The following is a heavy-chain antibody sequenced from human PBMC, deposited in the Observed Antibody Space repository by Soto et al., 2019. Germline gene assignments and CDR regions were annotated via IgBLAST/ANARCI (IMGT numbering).Heavy chain of an antibody. CDR3: ASGVDFDY. J-gene: IGHJ4*02. Sequence: QVQLVQSGAEVQKPGSSVKVTCKASGGTFSTSTLSWVRQAPGQGPEWMGGIIPMFETANYAQKFQGRVTITAEESTKTGYMELSSLRSEDTAVYYCASGVDFDYWGQGTLVTVSS. CDR1: GGTFSTST. D-gene: IGHD2-15*01. CDR2: IIPMFETA. V-gene: IGHV1-69*01.